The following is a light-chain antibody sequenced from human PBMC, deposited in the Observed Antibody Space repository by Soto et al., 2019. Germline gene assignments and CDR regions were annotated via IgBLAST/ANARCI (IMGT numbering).Light chain of an antibody. V-gene: IGLV2-8*01. Sequence: QSALTQPPSASGSPGQSVTISCTGTSSDVGTHNYVSWYQQNPGKAPKLMLYEVNKRPSGVPDRFSGSKSGNTASLTVSGLPAEDEANYYCSSYAGGNNWVFGGGTKVTVL. CDR3: SSYAGGNNWV. CDR2: EVN. J-gene: IGLJ3*02. CDR1: SSDVGTHNY.